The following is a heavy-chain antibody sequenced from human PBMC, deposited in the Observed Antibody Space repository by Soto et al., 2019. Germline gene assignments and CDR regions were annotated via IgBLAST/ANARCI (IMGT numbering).Heavy chain of an antibody. CDR1: GGSFSGYY. CDR3: ARAAVVVAASHWFDP. CDR2: INHSGST. V-gene: IGHV4-34*01. J-gene: IGHJ5*02. D-gene: IGHD2-15*01. Sequence: QVQLQQWGAGLLKPSETLSLTCAVYGGSFSGYYWSWIRQPPGKGLEWIGEINHSGSTNYNPSHKSRVTISVDTPKNQFSLKLSSVTAADTAVYYCARAAVVVAASHWFDPWGQGTLVTVSS.